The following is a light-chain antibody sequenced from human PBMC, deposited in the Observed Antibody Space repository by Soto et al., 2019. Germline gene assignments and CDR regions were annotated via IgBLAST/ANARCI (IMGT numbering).Light chain of an antibody. V-gene: IGKV3-20*01. J-gene: IGKJ4*01. Sequence: EVVLTQSPGTLSLSPGERATLSCSASQSVSSSYLAWSPSKPGRAPRLLIYGASNRATRIPDRFSGCGYVTEFNLTISRLQSEDFGVYYCPNHNNWPRATYGGGTKVDIK. CDR1: QSVSSSY. CDR2: GAS. CDR3: PNHNNWPRAT.